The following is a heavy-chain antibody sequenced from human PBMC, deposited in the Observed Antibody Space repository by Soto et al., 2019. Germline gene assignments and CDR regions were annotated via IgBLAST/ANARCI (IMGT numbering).Heavy chain of an antibody. CDR2: VSSNGKNK. CDR1: GFTFSNSA. CDR3: ARDLSYNFGSGSLDS. Sequence: QVQLVESGGGVVQPGRSLRLSCVASGFTFSNSAMHWVRQAAGKGLEWVADVSSNGKNKHYADSVKGRFTISRDNIKDTLYLQLNGLRGDDTAVYYCARDLSYNFGSGSLDSWGQGTLVTVSS. D-gene: IGHD3-10*01. V-gene: IGHV3-30*04. J-gene: IGHJ4*02.